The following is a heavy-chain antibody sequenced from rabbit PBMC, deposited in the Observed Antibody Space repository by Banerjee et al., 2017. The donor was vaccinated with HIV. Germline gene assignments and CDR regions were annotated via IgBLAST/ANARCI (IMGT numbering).Heavy chain of an antibody. Sequence: TCTASGFSFSNKYVMCWVRQAPGKGLEWIACINTISGDTVYATWAKGRFTISKASSTTVTLQMTSLTAADTATYFCARNADGNYITDLWGPGTLVTVS. CDR1: GFSFSNKYV. CDR3: ARNADGNYITDL. D-gene: IGHD1-1*01. V-gene: IGHV1S40*01. CDR2: INTISGDT. J-gene: IGHJ4*01.